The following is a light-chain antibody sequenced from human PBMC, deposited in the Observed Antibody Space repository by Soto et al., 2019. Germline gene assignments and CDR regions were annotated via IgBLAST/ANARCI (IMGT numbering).Light chain of an antibody. CDR2: GAF. Sequence: EIVMTQSPATLSVSPGEGATLSCKASQSVSSKLPWYQQKPGQAPRVLIYGAFTRATGIPARFSGSGSGTEFTLTLSSLQSEDFAVYYCLLYNDWPFTWGHGTKLEIK. J-gene: IGKJ2*01. V-gene: IGKV3-15*01. CDR1: QSVSSK. CDR3: LLYNDWPFT.